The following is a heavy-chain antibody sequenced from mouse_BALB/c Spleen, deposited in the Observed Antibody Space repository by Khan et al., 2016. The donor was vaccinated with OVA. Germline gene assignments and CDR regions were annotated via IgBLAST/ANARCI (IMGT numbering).Heavy chain of an antibody. CDR1: GYSITSGYF. D-gene: IGHD3-1*01. Sequence: EVQLQESGPGLVKPSQSLSLTCSVTGYSITSGYFWNWIRQFPGNKLEWMGYIRYDGNSNYNPSLKNRISITRDTSKNQFFLKLNSVTPEDTAIYDCARGGSSGPAWFPYWGQGTLVTVSA. CDR2: IRYDGNS. CDR3: ARGGSSGPAWFPY. J-gene: IGHJ3*01. V-gene: IGHV3-6*02.